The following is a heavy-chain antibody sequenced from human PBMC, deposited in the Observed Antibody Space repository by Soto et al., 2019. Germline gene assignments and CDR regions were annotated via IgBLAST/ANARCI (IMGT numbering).Heavy chain of an antibody. CDR3: AKDPRLDILTGPFDY. D-gene: IGHD3-9*01. CDR1: GFTFSSYG. CDR2: ISYDGSNI. Sequence: QVQLVESGGGVVQPGRSLRLSCAASGFTFSSYGMHWVRQAPGKGLEWVAVISYDGSNIYYADSVKGRFTISRDNSKNTLYLQMNSLRAEDTAVYYCAKDPRLDILTGPFDYWGQGTLVTVSS. J-gene: IGHJ4*02. V-gene: IGHV3-30*18.